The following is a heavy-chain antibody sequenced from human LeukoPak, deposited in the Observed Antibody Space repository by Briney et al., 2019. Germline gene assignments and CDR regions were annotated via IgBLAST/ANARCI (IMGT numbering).Heavy chain of an antibody. CDR3: AKVHYYDGSGPMGY. CDR2: ISGSGGST. Sequence: GASLRLSCAASGFTFSSYAMSWVRQAPGKGLEWVSAISGSGGSTYYADSVKGRFTISRDNSKNTLYLQMNSLRAEDTAVYYCAKVHYYDGSGPMGYWGQGTLVTVSS. J-gene: IGHJ4*02. V-gene: IGHV3-23*01. CDR1: GFTFSSYA. D-gene: IGHD3-22*01.